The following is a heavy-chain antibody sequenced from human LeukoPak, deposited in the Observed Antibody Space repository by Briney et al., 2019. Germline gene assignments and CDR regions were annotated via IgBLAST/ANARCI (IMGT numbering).Heavy chain of an antibody. CDR2: IYYSGST. CDR1: GGSISSSSYY. J-gene: IGHJ6*03. D-gene: IGHD3-3*01. V-gene: IGHV4-39*07. Sequence: SETLSLTCTVSGGSISSSSYYWGWIRQPPGKGLEWIGSIYYSGSTYYNPSLKSRVTMSVDTSKNQFSLKLSAVTAADTAVYYCARLGSGSNYYYYYMDVWGKGTTVTVSS. CDR3: ARLGSGSNYYYYYMDV.